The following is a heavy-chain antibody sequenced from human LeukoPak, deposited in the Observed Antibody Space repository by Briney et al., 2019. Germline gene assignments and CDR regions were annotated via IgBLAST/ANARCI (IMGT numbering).Heavy chain of an antibody. CDR1: GFTVSSNY. CDR3: ARGLYGDYGGYYYYYMDV. Sequence: GESLKISCAASGFTVSSNYMSWVRQAPGKGLEWVSVIYSGGSTYYADSVKGRFTISRDNSKNTLYLQMNSLRAEDTAVYYCARGLYGDYGGYYYYYMDVWGKGTTVTVSS. J-gene: IGHJ6*03. CDR2: IYSGGST. V-gene: IGHV3-53*01. D-gene: IGHD4-17*01.